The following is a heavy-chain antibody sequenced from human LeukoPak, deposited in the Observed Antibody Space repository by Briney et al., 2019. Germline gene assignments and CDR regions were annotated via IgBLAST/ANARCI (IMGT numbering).Heavy chain of an antibody. Sequence: SETLSLTCIVSGYTISNDYYWGWIRQPPGKGLEFIGTIFHSGSTYNNPSLRSRVTMSVDTSKSQFSLRLRSVTAADTAVYYCERDKAGTMVRGVINGMDVWGQGTTVTVSS. CDR2: IFHSGST. D-gene: IGHD3-10*01. J-gene: IGHJ6*02. CDR3: ERDKAGTMVRGVINGMDV. CDR1: GYTISNDYY. V-gene: IGHV4-38-2*02.